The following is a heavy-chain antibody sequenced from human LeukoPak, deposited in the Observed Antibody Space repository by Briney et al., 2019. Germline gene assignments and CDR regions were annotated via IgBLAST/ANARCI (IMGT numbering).Heavy chain of an antibody. J-gene: IGHJ6*03. CDR3: ARVSGVRKNYYMDV. CDR1: GGSISSYY. Sequence: SETLSLTCTVSGGSISSYYWSWIRQPPGKGLEWIGYIYCSGSTNYNPSLKSRVTISVDTSKNQFSLKLSSVTAADTAVYYCARVSGVRKNYYMDVWGKGTTVTVSS. V-gene: IGHV4-59*01. CDR2: IYCSGST. D-gene: IGHD1-26*01.